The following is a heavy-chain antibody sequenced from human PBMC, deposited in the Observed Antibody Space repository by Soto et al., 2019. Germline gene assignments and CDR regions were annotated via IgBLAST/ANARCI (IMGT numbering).Heavy chain of an antibody. Sequence: QVQLVQSGAEVKKPGSSVKVSCKASGGTLSSYTISWVRQAPGQGLEWMGRIIPILGIANYAQKFQGRVTITADKSTSTAYMELSRLRSEDTAVYYCARDRGITGTSGDYWGQGTLVTVSS. CDR2: IIPILGIA. D-gene: IGHD1-20*01. V-gene: IGHV1-69*08. CDR1: GGTLSSYT. CDR3: ARDRGITGTSGDY. J-gene: IGHJ4*02.